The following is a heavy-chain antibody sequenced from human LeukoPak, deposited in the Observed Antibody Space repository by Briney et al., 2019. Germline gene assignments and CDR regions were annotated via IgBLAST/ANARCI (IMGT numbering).Heavy chain of an antibody. V-gene: IGHV1-69*01. D-gene: IGHD1-26*01. Sequence: ASVKVSCKASGGTFSSYAISWVRQAPGQGLEWMGGIIPIFGTANYAQEFQGRVTITADESASTAYMELSSLRSEDTAVYYCARGLGSGQLDYWGQGTLVTVSS. CDR3: ARGLGSGQLDY. CDR1: GGTFSSYA. CDR2: IIPIFGTA. J-gene: IGHJ4*02.